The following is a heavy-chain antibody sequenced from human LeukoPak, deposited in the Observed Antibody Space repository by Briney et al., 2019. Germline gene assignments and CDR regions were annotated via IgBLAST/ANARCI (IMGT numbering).Heavy chain of an antibody. V-gene: IGHV3-11*01. Sequence: GGALRLSCAASGFTFSVYYMSWIRQAPGKGLEWVSYISSSGSTIYYVDSVKGRFTISRDNAKNSLYLQMSSLRAEDTAVYYCARDYYAATSPDYWGQGTLVTVSS. J-gene: IGHJ4*02. CDR3: ARDYYAATSPDY. CDR1: GFTFSVYY. D-gene: IGHD5-12*01. CDR2: ISSSGSTI.